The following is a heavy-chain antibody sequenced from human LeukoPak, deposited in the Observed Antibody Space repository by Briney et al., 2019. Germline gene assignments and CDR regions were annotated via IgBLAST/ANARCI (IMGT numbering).Heavy chain of an antibody. V-gene: IGHV3-74*01. CDR2: ISSDGSTT. Sequence: GSLRLSCAASGFTFNTYWMYWVRQAPGKGLVWVSRISSDGSTTRYADSVKGRFTVSRDNAKNTLYLQMNSLRAEDSALYYCARVADGYSLFDYWGQGTLVTVSS. J-gene: IGHJ4*02. CDR1: GFTFNTYW. CDR3: ARVADGYSLFDY. D-gene: IGHD5-24*01.